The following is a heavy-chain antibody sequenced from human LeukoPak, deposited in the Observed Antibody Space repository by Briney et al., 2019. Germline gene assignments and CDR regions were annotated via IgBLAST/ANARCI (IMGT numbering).Heavy chain of an antibody. J-gene: IGHJ4*02. CDR3: ARHVGIHLWSLYFDY. Sequence: PSETLSLTCIVFGGSISSYYWSWIRQPPGKGLEWIGYIYSSGGADYNPSLKSRATISLDTSNHQFSLKLISVTAADTAVYYCARHVGIHLWSLYFDYWGQGSLVTVSS. V-gene: IGHV4-59*08. CDR1: GGSISSYY. CDR2: IYSSGGA. D-gene: IGHD5-18*01.